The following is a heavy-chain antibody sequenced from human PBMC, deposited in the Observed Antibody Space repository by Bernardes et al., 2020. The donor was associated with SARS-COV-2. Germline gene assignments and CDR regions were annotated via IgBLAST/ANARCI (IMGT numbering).Heavy chain of an antibody. Sequence: SLRLYYASSGFPFSSYAMHWVRQSPGKGLEWVALISYDVSNKYYADSVKGRFTISRDNSKNTLYLQMNSLRAEDTAVYYCARDHGSAFDIWGQGTMVTVSS. D-gene: IGHD1-26*01. CDR2: ISYDVSNK. J-gene: IGHJ3*02. CDR3: ARDHGSAFDI. CDR1: GFPFSSYA. V-gene: IGHV3-30-3*01.